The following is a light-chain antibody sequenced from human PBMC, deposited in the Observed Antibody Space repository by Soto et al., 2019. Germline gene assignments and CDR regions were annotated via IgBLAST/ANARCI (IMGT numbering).Light chain of an antibody. J-gene: IGKJ1*01. Sequence: EVVLTQSPGTLSFSPGERATLSCRASQSVSATYIAWYQQKSGQAPRLLLYGSSSRATGVADRFSGSGSGTEFTLTIDRLEPEDFATYYCQQYGSSPRAFGQGTKVDI. V-gene: IGKV3-20*01. CDR1: QSVSATY. CDR3: QQYGSSPRA. CDR2: GSS.